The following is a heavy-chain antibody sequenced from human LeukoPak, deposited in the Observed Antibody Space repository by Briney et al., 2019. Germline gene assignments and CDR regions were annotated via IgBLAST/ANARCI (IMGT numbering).Heavy chain of an antibody. V-gene: IGHV3-30*03. J-gene: IGHJ4*02. CDR1: GFTFTNYA. D-gene: IGHD3-10*01. CDR3: ASHYASGSSSGY. CDR2: ILYDGSRK. Sequence: GKSLRLSCAASGFTFTNYAMHWVRQASGKGLEWVANILYDGSRKNYADSVKGRFSVYRDNAKNTLFLQMNTLRAEDTAVYYCASHYASGSSSGYWGQGTLVTVSS.